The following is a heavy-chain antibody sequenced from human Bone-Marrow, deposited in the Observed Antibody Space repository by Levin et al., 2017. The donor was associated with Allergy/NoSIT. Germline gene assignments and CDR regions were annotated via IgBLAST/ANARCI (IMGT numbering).Heavy chain of an antibody. CDR1: GYTFTSYG. D-gene: IGHD1-26*01. J-gene: IGHJ6*02. Sequence: VASVKVSCKASGYTFTSYGISWVRQAPGQGLEWMGWISAYNGNTNYAQKLQGRVTMTTDTSTSTAYMELRSLRSDDTAVYYCARAYQSMRSYYVVRDYYYGMDVWGQGTTVTVSS. CDR2: ISAYNGNT. CDR3: ARAYQSMRSYYVVRDYYYGMDV. V-gene: IGHV1-18*01.